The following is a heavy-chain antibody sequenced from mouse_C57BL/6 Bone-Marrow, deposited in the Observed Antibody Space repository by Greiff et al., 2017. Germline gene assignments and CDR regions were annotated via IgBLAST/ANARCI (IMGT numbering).Heavy chain of an antibody. Sequence: DVKLQESGAELVRPGASVKLSCTASGFNIKDYYMHWVKQRPEQGLEWIGRIDPEDGDTEYAPKFQGKATMTADTSSNTAYLQLSSLTSEDTAVYYCTSPIITTEYFDYWGQGTTLTVSS. CDR1: GFNIKDYY. D-gene: IGHD1-1*01. V-gene: IGHV14-1*01. J-gene: IGHJ2*01. CDR2: IDPEDGDT. CDR3: TSPIITTEYFDY.